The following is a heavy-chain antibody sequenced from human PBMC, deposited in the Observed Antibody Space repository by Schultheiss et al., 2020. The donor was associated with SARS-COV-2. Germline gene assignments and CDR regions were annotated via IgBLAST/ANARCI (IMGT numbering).Heavy chain of an antibody. CDR3: ARAAYGSGSYPDYYYYGMDV. D-gene: IGHD3-10*01. Sequence: SETLSLTCTVSGGSISSGGYYWSWIRQHPGKGLEWIGYIYYSGSTYYNPSLKSRVTISVDKSKNQFSLKLTSVTAADTAVYYCARAAYGSGSYPDYYYYGMDVWGQGTTVTVSS. J-gene: IGHJ6*02. CDR2: IYYSGST. V-gene: IGHV4-31*03. CDR1: GGSISSGGYY.